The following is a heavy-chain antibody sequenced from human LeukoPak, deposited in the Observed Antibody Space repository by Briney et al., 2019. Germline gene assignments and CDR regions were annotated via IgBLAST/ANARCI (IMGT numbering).Heavy chain of an antibody. V-gene: IGHV1-2*02. D-gene: IGHD4-17*01. CDR2: INPYSGAT. CDR1: GYTFTDYY. J-gene: IGHJ4*02. Sequence: ASVTVSCKASGYTFTDYYLHWVRQAPGQGLEWMGWINPYSGATNYAQKFQGRVTMTRDTSISTAYMELSRLRSDDAAVYYCARGAYGDLTHDYWGQGTLVTVSS. CDR3: ARGAYGDLTHDY.